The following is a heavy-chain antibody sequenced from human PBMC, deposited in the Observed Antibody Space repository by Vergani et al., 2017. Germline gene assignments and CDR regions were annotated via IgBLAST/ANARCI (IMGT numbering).Heavy chain of an antibody. J-gene: IGHJ3*01. CDR3: ARLSGGYYSGGKVHPLRTAFDV. Sequence: QVQLQASGPGRVKPSQTLSLTCTVSGGSISAGYYFWSWIRQPAGKGLEWLGHISASGNASHSPSLKTRVSMSVDTSKNQFSLTVTSVTAADTAIYFCARLSGGYYSGGKVHPLRTAFDVWGHGTVVTVSS. V-gene: IGHV4-61*02. D-gene: IGHD2-15*01. CDR1: GGSISAGYYF. CDR2: ISASGNA.